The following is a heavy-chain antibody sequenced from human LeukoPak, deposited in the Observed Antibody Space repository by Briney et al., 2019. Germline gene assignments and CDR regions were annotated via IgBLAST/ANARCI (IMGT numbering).Heavy chain of an antibody. D-gene: IGHD3-10*01. CDR3: ARAEFGELYRFDY. CDR2: ISSSSSTI. CDR1: GFTFSGYI. V-gene: IGHV3-48*01. Sequence: GGSLRLSCAASGFTFSGYIMNWVRQAPGKGLEWVSFISSSSSTIYYADSVKGRFTISRDNAKNSLYLQMNSLRAEDTAVYYCARAEFGELYRFDYWGQGTLVTVSS. J-gene: IGHJ4*02.